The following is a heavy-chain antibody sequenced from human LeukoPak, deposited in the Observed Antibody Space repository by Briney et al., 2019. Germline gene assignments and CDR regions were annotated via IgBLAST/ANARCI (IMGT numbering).Heavy chain of an antibody. Sequence: SETLSLTCTVSGGSISSYYWSWIRQPPGKGLEWIGYIYYSGSTNYNPSLKSRVTISVDTSKNQFSLWLSSVTAADTAVYYCARARSGYSYGFIDYWGQGTLVTVSS. CDR3: ARARSGYSYGFIDY. J-gene: IGHJ4*02. V-gene: IGHV4-59*01. CDR2: IYYSGST. D-gene: IGHD5-18*01. CDR1: GGSISSYY.